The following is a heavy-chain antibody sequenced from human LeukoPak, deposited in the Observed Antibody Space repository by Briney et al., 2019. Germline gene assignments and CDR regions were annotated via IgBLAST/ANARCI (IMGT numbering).Heavy chain of an antibody. CDR3: ARVYDILTGSPHFDY. D-gene: IGHD3-9*01. J-gene: IGHJ4*02. CDR1: GYTFTSYG. CDR2: ISTYNDNT. Sequence: GASVKVSCKASGYTFTSYGISWVRQAPGQGLEWMGWISTYNDNTNYAQKLQGRVTMTTDTSTSTAYMELRSLRSDDTAVYYCARVYDILTGSPHFDYWGQGTLVTVSS. V-gene: IGHV1-18*01.